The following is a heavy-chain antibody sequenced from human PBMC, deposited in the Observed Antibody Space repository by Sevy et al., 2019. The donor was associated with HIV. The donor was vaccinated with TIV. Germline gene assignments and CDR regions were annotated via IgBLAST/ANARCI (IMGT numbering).Heavy chain of an antibody. J-gene: IGHJ6*02. D-gene: IGHD6-6*01. CDR2: ILYDGSNK. CDR1: GFTFSTYG. CDR3: ARGLAALPGYYYGMDV. Sequence: AGSLRLSCTASGFTFSTYGLHWVRQAPGKGLEWVAVILYDGSNKYYGDSVKGRFTISRDNSKNTLYLQMNSLRGEDTAVYYCARGLAALPGYYYGMDVWGQGTTVTVSS. V-gene: IGHV3-30*04.